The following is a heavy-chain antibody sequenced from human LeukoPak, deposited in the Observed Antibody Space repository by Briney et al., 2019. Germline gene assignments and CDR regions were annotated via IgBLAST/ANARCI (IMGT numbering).Heavy chain of an antibody. Sequence: SVKVSCKASGYTFTAYYIHWVRQAPGQGLEWMGGIIPLFGTPDYAQKFQDRLTITADKSTSTAYMELSSLRSEDTAVYYCARVLRQQLADDYWGQGTLVTVSS. CDR2: IIPLFGTP. CDR1: GYTFTAYY. CDR3: ARVLRQQLADDY. V-gene: IGHV1-69*06. D-gene: IGHD6-13*01. J-gene: IGHJ4*02.